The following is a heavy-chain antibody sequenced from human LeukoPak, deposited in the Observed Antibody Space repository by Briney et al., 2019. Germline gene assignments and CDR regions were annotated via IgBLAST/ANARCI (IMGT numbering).Heavy chain of an antibody. CDR2: INAGNANT. CDR3: ARETAVTQNDAFDI. Sequence: ASVKVSCKASGYTFTSHTIHWVRQAPGQRLEWMGWINAGNANTKYSQKFQGRVTITRDTFAYTAYMELSSLKSEDTAVYYCARETAVTQNDAFDIWGQGTMVIVSS. D-gene: IGHD4-17*01. V-gene: IGHV1-3*01. J-gene: IGHJ3*02. CDR1: GYTFTSHT.